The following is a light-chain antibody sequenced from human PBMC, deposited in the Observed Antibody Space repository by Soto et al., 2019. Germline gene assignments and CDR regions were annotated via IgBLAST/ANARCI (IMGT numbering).Light chain of an antibody. J-gene: IGLJ3*02. CDR1: SSDIGTYNY. Sequence: QSALTQPASMSGSPGQSITISCTGTSSDIGTYNYVSWYQQHPGKVPKLMIYEVSNRPSGVSNRFSGSKSGNTASLTISGLQAEDEADYYCCSYAGSSSWVFGGGTKLTVL. CDR3: CSYAGSSSWV. CDR2: EVS. V-gene: IGLV2-23*02.